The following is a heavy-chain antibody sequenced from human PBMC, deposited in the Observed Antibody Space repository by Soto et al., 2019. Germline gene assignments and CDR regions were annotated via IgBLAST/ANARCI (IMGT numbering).Heavy chain of an antibody. Sequence: GGSLRLSCAASGFTFSSYGMHWVRQAPGKGLEWVAVIWYDGSNKYYADSVKGRFTISRDNSKNTLYLQMNSLRAEDTAVYYCAGGQLGPYYFDYWGQGTLVTVSS. D-gene: IGHD6-13*01. CDR1: GFTFSSYG. CDR3: AGGQLGPYYFDY. V-gene: IGHV3-33*01. J-gene: IGHJ4*02. CDR2: IWYDGSNK.